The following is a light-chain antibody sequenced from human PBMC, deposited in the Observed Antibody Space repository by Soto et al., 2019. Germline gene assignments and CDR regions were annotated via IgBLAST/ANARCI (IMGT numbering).Light chain of an antibody. CDR2: RAS. Sequence: DIQMTQSPSSLSASVGDRVTISCRASQTISTSLNWYQQKPGTAPRLLIYRASSVKSGVPPRFSGSGYGRDFTLTISSLRPEDSATYFCQQSYNSPPWTCGQGTKVDIK. CDR3: QQSYNSPPWT. V-gene: IGKV1-39*01. CDR1: QTISTS. J-gene: IGKJ1*01.